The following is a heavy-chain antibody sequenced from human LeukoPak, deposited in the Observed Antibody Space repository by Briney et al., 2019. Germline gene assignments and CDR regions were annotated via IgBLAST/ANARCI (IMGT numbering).Heavy chain of an antibody. V-gene: IGHV3-9*01. CDR2: ISWNSGSI. D-gene: IGHD6-13*01. Sequence: GRSLRLSCAASGFTFDDYAMHWVRQAPGKGLEWVSGISWNSGSIGYADSVKGRFTISRDNARNSLYLQMNSLRAEDTALYYCAKPGYPLSSSSYFDYWGQGTLVTVSS. CDR1: GFTFDDYA. CDR3: AKPGYPLSSSSYFDY. J-gene: IGHJ4*02.